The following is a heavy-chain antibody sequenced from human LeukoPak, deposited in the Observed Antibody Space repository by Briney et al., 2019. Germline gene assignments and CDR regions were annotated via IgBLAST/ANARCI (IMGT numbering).Heavy chain of an antibody. D-gene: IGHD4-17*01. V-gene: IGHV4-34*01. J-gene: IGHJ4*02. CDR1: GGSFSGYY. CDR3: ARAPDYGDAPTYFDY. Sequence: SETLSLTCAVYGGSFSGYYWSWIRQPPGKGLEWIGEINHSGSTNYNPSLKSRVTISVDTSKNQFSLKLSSVTAADTAVYYCARAPDYGDAPTYFDYWGQGTLVTVSS. CDR2: INHSGST.